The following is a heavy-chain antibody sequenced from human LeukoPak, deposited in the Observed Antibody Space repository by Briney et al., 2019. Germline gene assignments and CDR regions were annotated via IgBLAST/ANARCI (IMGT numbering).Heavy chain of an antibody. CDR3: ARDSASSGWYGEPSY. Sequence: GGSLRLSCAASGFTFSSYAMHWVRQAPGKGLEWVAVISYDGSNKYYADSVKGRFTISRDNSKNTLYLQMNSLRAEDTAVYYCARDSASSGWYGEPSYWGQGTLVTVSS. V-gene: IGHV3-30*04. D-gene: IGHD6-19*01. CDR1: GFTFSSYA. J-gene: IGHJ4*02. CDR2: ISYDGSNK.